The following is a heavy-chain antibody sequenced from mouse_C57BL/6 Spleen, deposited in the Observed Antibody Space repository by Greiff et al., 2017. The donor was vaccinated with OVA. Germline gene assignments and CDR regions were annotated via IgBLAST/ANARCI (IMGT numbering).Heavy chain of an antibody. CDR3: ARITTVGDRYFDV. D-gene: IGHD1-1*01. CDR2: IDPNSGGT. V-gene: IGHV1-72*01. J-gene: IGHJ1*03. Sequence: QVQLKQPGAELVKPGASVKLSCKASGYTFTSYWMHWVKQRPGRGLEWIGRIDPNSGGTKYNEKFKSKATLTVDKPSSTAYMQLSSLTSEDSAVYYCARITTVGDRYFDVWGTGTTVTVSS. CDR1: GYTFTSYW.